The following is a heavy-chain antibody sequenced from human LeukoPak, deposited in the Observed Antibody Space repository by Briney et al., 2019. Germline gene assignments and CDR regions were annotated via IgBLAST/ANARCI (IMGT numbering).Heavy chain of an antibody. Sequence: PGGSLRLSCAASGFTFDDFAMHWVRQAPGKGLEGVSLISAFDYITYYVDLVRGRFTISRDNSKNYLFHQMNNLKIEDTAFYYCAKGVSGWYGYDFWGQGTLVTVSS. V-gene: IGHV3-43*02. CDR1: GFTFDDFA. D-gene: IGHD6-19*01. CDR2: ISAFDYIT. J-gene: IGHJ4*02. CDR3: AKGVSGWYGYDF.